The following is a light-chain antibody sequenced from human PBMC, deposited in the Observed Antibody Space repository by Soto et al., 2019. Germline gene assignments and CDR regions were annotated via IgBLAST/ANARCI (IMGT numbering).Light chain of an antibody. CDR3: QQYTDWPKT. V-gene: IGKV3D-15*01. CDR1: QSASRE. Sequence: EILMTQSPATLSVSPGEDVTLSCRPSQSASRELVWYQQRPGQAPRLLMYAASTRATGIPERFSGSGSGTEFTLTISRMQSEDFAVYYCQQYTDWPKTFGQGTKVDIK. J-gene: IGKJ1*01. CDR2: AAS.